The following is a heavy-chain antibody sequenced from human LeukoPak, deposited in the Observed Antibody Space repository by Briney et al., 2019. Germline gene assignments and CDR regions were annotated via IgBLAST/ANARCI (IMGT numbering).Heavy chain of an antibody. CDR2: ISYDGSNK. Sequence: GGSLRLSCAASGFTFSSYAMHWVRQAPGKGLEWVAVISYDGSNKYYADSVKGRFTISRDNAKNSLYLQMNSLRAEDTAVYYCASQGASGSPNWFDPWGQGTLVTVSS. CDR3: ASQGASGSPNWFDP. V-gene: IGHV3-30*07. CDR1: GFTFSSYA. J-gene: IGHJ5*02. D-gene: IGHD1-26*01.